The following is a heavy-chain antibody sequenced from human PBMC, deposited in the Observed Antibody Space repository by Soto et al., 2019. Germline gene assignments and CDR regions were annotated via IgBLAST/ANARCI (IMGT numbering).Heavy chain of an antibody. D-gene: IGHD6-13*01. CDR3: AKDRRAAAGTVY. CDR1: GFTFSSYA. Sequence: GESLKISCAASGFTFSSYAMSWVRQAPGKGLEWVSAISGSGGSTYYADSVKGRFTISRDNSKNTLYLQMNSLRAEDTAVYYCAKDRRAAAGTVYWGQGTLVTVSS. V-gene: IGHV3-23*01. J-gene: IGHJ4*02. CDR2: ISGSGGST.